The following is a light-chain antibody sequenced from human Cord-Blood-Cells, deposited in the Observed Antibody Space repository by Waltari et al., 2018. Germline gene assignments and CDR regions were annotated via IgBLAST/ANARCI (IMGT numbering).Light chain of an antibody. Sequence: EIVLTQSPAPLSLSPGETATLYYRASQSVSSYLAWYQQKPGQAPSLLIYDASNRATGIPARFSGSGSGTDFTLTISSLEPEDFAVYYCQQRSNWPREVTFGGGTKVEIK. J-gene: IGKJ4*01. CDR1: QSVSSY. CDR2: DAS. CDR3: QQRSNWPREVT. V-gene: IGKV3-11*01.